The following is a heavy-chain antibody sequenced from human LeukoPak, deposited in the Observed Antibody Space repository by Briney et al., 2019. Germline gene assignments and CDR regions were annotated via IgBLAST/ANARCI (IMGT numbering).Heavy chain of an antibody. J-gene: IGHJ4*02. CDR2: IYYSGST. V-gene: IGHV4-39*07. D-gene: IGHD2-15*01. CDR3: ARALNPLPGTYYFDY. Sequence: PSETLSLTCTVSGGSISSSSYYWGWIRQPPGKGLEWIGSIYYSGSTYYNPSLKSRVTISVDTSKNQFSLKLTSVTAADTAVYYCARALNPLPGTYYFDYWGQGTLVTVSS. CDR1: GGSISSSSYY.